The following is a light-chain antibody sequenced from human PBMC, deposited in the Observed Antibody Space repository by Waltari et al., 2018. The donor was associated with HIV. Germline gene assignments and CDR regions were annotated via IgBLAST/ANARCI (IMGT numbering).Light chain of an antibody. CDR3: QQTFSPPRT. V-gene: IGKV1-39*01. CDR2: GAS. Sequence: DINMTQSPSSLSASVGDRVTTSCRTSHNVINYLNWYHQRPGKAPTLLIFGASTVQDGVSSRFSGSGSGTDFTLSIAGLQPEDIGTDYCQQTFSPPRTFGPGT. CDR1: HNVINY. J-gene: IGKJ3*01.